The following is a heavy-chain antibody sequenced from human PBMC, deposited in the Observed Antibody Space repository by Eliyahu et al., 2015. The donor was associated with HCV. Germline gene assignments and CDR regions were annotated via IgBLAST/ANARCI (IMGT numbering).Heavy chain of an antibody. J-gene: IGHJ5*02. Sequence: QVQLQQWGAGLLKPSETLSLTCAVYGGSFSGYYWSWIRQPPGKGLEWIGEINXSGSTNYNPSLKSRVTISVDTSKNQFSLKLSSVTAADTAVYYCARSTGSRSWFDPWGQGTLVTVSS. CDR3: ARSTGSRSWFDP. V-gene: IGHV4-34*01. D-gene: IGHD6-13*01. CDR1: GGSFSGYY. CDR2: INXSGST.